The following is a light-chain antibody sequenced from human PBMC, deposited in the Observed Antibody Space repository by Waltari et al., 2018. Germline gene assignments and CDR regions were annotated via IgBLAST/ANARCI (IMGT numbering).Light chain of an antibody. J-gene: IGLJ3*02. CDR3: GTWDNSLSGGV. CDR1: NSTFGTDS. V-gene: IGLV1-51*02. CDR2: END. Sequence: QSVLTQPPSVSAAPRHKATISCSGGNSTFGTDSVSWYQQLPGTAPKLLIYENDKLPSGIPHRFSGSKSGTSATLAITGVQSGDEANYYCGTWDNSLSGGVFGGGTWLTVL.